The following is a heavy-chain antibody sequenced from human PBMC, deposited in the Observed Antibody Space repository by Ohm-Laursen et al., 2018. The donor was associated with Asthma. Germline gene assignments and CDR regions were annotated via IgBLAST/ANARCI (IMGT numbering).Heavy chain of an antibody. J-gene: IGHJ4*02. D-gene: IGHD3-16*02. CDR2: INSDGFSI. CDR3: ARDLGRYNGD. Sequence: SLRLSCAAPGFTFSSFWMHWVRQAPGKGPVWVSRINSDGFSINYADSVKGRFTISRDNAKNTLYLQMNSLRAEDTAVYYCARDLGRYNGDWGQGTLVTVSS. V-gene: IGHV3-74*01. CDR1: GFTFSSFW.